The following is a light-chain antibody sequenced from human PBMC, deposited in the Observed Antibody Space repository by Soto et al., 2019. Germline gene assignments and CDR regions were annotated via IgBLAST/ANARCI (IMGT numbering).Light chain of an antibody. V-gene: IGKV3-20*01. J-gene: IGKJ2*01. CDR3: QQYGSSPYT. CDR2: GAS. CDR1: QNVSSSY. Sequence: EIVLTQSPGTLSLSPGERATLSCRASQNVSSSYLAWYQQKPGQAPRLLIYGASSRATCIPDTSTGIPDRFSGSGSGTDFTLTIIRLEPEDFAVYYCQQYGSSPYTFGQGTKLEIK.